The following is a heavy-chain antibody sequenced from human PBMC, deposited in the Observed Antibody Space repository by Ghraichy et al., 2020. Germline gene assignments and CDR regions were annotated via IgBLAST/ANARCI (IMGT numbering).Heavy chain of an antibody. J-gene: IGHJ6*02. V-gene: IGHV3-43*02. CDR1: GFTFDDYA. CDR2: ITWDGATT. CDR3: AKDIVVVPADYYGMVV. D-gene: IGHD2-2*01. Sequence: GGSLRLSCAASGFTFDDYAMHWVRQAPGKGLEWVSLITWDGATTSYADSVKGRFTISRDNNKNSLTLQMNSLRTEDTALYYCAKDIVVVPADYYGMVVWGQVTTVIVSS.